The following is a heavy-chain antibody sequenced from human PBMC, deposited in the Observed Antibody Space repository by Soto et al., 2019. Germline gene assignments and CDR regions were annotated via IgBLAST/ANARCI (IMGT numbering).Heavy chain of an antibody. D-gene: IGHD5-18*01. CDR2: ISYDGSNK. Sequence: ESGGGVVQPGRSLRLSCAASGFTFSSYAMHWVRQAPGKGLEWVAVISYDGSNKYYADSVKGRFTISRDNSKNTLYLQMNSLRAEDTAVYYCASSDTAMVTVAAFDIWGQGTMVTVSS. V-gene: IGHV3-30-3*01. CDR1: GFTFSSYA. J-gene: IGHJ3*02. CDR3: ASSDTAMVTVAAFDI.